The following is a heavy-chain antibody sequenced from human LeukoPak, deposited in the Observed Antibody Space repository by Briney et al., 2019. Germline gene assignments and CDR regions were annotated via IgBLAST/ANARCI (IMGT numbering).Heavy chain of an antibody. Sequence: GGSLRLSCAASGFTFDDYAMHWVRQVPGKGLVWVSRINSDGSNTRYADSVKGRFTISRDNAKNTLYLQMNSLRAEDTAVYYCARDLELVYYDSSGYDYWGQGTLVIVSS. V-gene: IGHV3-74*01. D-gene: IGHD3-22*01. CDR2: INSDGSNT. CDR1: GFTFDDYA. J-gene: IGHJ4*02. CDR3: ARDLELVYYDSSGYDY.